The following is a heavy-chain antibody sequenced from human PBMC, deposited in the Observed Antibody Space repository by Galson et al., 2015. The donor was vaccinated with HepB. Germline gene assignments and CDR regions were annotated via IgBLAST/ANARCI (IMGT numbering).Heavy chain of an antibody. J-gene: IGHJ4*02. V-gene: IGHV1-3*01. D-gene: IGHD3-22*01. Sequence: SVKVSCKASGYTFALYSIHWVRQAPGQGLEWMGWINAGNGYTVYSEKFQGRVSITTDTSASTAYMELSSLRSEDTAVYYCARASNYYDISGFYYWGQGTLVSVSS. CDR1: GYTFALYS. CDR3: ARASNYYDISGFYY. CDR2: INAGNGYT.